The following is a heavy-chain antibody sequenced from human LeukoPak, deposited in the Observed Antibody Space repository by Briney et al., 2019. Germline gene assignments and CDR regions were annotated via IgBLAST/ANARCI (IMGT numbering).Heavy chain of an antibody. CDR2: INWNGGST. D-gene: IGHD3-10*01. Sequence: PGGSLRLSCAASGFTFDGYGMNWVRQIPGKGLEWVSAINWNGGSTGYADSVKGRFTISRDNAKNSLYLQMNSLRAEDTAVYYCASSFGSGSPDYWGQGTLVTVSS. CDR3: ASSFGSGSPDY. J-gene: IGHJ4*02. CDR1: GFTFDGYG. V-gene: IGHV3-20*04.